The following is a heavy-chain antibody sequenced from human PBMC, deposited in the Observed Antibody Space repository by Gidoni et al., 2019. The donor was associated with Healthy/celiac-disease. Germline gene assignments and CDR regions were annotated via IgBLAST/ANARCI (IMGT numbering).Heavy chain of an antibody. CDR3: ARDGGGRDY. J-gene: IGHJ4*02. V-gene: IGHV3-21*01. D-gene: IGHD3-16*01. Sequence: EVQLVESGGGLVKPGGSVRLSCEASGFTFSSYSMNWVRQARGKGLGWVTSISSSISDIYTADAVKGQCTISRDNAKNSLFLQRNSRRAEDTAVYYGARDGGGRDYWGQGTLVTVSS. CDR1: GFTFSSYS. CDR2: ISSSISDI.